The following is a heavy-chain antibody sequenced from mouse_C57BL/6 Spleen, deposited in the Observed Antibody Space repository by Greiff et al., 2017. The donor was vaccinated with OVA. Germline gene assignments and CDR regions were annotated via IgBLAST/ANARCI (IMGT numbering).Heavy chain of an antibody. J-gene: IGHJ4*01. CDR2: IYPGSGST. D-gene: IGHD2-5*01. Sequence: QVQLQQPGAELVKPGASVKMSCKASGYTFTSYWITWVKQRPGQGLEWIGDIYPGSGSTNYHAKFKGQAPLTVDTSSSTAYMQLSSLTSEDAAVYYCARDGTSGYYSNYGAMDYWGQGTSVTVSS. CDR1: GYTFTSYW. CDR3: ARDGTSGYYSNYGAMDY. V-gene: IGHV1-55*01.